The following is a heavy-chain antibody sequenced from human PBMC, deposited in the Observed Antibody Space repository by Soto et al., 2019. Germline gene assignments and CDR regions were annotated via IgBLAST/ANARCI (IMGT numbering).Heavy chain of an antibody. CDR3: ARIPAAGSDAFDI. Sequence: GGSLRLSCAASGFTFSSYGMHWVRQAPGKGLEWVAVIWYDGSNKYYADSVKGRFTISRDNSKNTLYLQMNSLRAEDTAVYYCARIPAAGSDAFDIWGQGTMVTVSS. V-gene: IGHV3-33*01. CDR1: GFTFSSYG. J-gene: IGHJ3*02. D-gene: IGHD6-13*01. CDR2: IWYDGSNK.